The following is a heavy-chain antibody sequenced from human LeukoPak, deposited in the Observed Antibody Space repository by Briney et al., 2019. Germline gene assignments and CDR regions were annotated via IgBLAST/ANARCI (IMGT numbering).Heavy chain of an antibody. CDR1: GFTFSSYA. Sequence: GGSLRLSCAASGFTFSSYAMSWVRQAPGKGLEWVSRINSDGSSTSYADSVKGRFTISRDNAKNTLYLQMNSLRAEDTAVYYCARAGWFGELLWGQGTLVTVSS. CDR3: ARAGWFGELL. J-gene: IGHJ4*02. V-gene: IGHV3-74*01. CDR2: INSDGSST. D-gene: IGHD3-10*01.